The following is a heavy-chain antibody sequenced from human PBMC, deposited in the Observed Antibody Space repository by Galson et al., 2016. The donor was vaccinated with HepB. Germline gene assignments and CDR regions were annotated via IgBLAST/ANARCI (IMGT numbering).Heavy chain of an antibody. J-gene: IGHJ6*02. D-gene: IGHD5-12*01. CDR2: TYYRSKWYN. Sequence: CAISGDSVSSNSATWNWIRQSPSRGLEWLGRTYYRSKWYNDYALSVKSRITINPDTSENQFSLQLNSVTPEDTAVHYCARVRSGYSGYANPYYYGMDVWGQGTTVTVSS. CDR3: ARVRSGYSGYANPYYYGMDV. V-gene: IGHV6-1*01. CDR1: GDSVSSNSAT.